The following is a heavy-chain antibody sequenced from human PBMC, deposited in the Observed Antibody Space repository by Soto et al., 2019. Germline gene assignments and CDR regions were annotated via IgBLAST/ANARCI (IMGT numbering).Heavy chain of an antibody. V-gene: IGHV4-59*01. CDR2: FFYTGST. J-gene: IGHJ4*02. CDR3: ARSRDGYNLNPIDQ. Sequence: QVQLQVSGPGLVKPSATLSLSCTVSTGSTNSFYWSWIRQPPGKGLQWLGYFFYTGSTNHNPSLKSPVTISLYMSSNQFSLRLSSVTAADTAMYYCARSRDGYNLNPIDQWGQGLLVTVSS. CDR1: TGSTNSFY. D-gene: IGHD5-12*01.